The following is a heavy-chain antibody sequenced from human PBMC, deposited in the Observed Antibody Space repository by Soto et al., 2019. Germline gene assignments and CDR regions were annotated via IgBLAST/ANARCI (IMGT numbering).Heavy chain of an antibody. CDR3: ARDYAPGAGPHYSGMGV. CDR2: INPSGGST. Sequence: ASVKVSCKASGYTFTSYYMHWVRQAPGQGLEWMGIINPSGGSTSYAQKFQGRVTMTRDTSTSTVYMELSSLRSEDTDVYYCARDYAPGAGPHYSGMGVGGKGPTVTVPS. D-gene: IGHD6-19*01. V-gene: IGHV1-46*01. CDR1: GYTFTSYY. J-gene: IGHJ6*04.